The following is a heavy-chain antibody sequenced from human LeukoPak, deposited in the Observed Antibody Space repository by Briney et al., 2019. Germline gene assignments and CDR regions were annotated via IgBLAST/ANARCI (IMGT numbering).Heavy chain of an antibody. D-gene: IGHD6-13*01. J-gene: IGHJ4*02. CDR2: IWNDGSET. Sequence: TGGSLRLSWAASGXIFSNYGMHWVRQAPGKRLEWVAVIWNDGSETFHADSVKGRFRIARDNSKNTLYLQMNSLRAEDTAVYFCARDMGRAWYGPPDYWGQGTLVTVSS. CDR1: GXIFSNYG. CDR3: ARDMGRAWYGPPDY. V-gene: IGHV3-33*01.